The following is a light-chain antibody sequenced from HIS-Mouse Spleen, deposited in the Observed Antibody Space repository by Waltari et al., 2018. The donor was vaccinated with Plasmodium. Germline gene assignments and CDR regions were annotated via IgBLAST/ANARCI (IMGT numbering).Light chain of an antibody. CDR1: QSVSSN. J-gene: IGKJ3*01. V-gene: IGKV3D-15*01. CDR3: QQYNNWSFT. CDR2: AAS. Sequence: EIVMTQSPAPLPVSPGERAPLSCRASQSVSSNLAWYQQKPGQAPRPLIYAASTRATGIPARFSGSGSGTEFTLTISSLQSEDFAVYYCQQYNNWSFTFGPGTKVDIK.